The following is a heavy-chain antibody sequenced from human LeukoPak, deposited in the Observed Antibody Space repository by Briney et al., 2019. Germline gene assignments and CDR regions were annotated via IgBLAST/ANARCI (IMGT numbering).Heavy chain of an antibody. CDR3: ARVLSCTGGSCYSIYGMDA. CDR2: IIPILDIA. Sequence: SVKVSCKASGGTFSSYAIGWVRQAPGQGLEWMGRIIPILDIAKYAQKFQGRVTITADKSTGTAYMELSSLRSDDTAVYYCARVLSCTGGSCYSIYGMDAWGQGTTVTVSS. CDR1: GGTFSSYA. J-gene: IGHJ6*02. V-gene: IGHV1-69*04. D-gene: IGHD2-15*01.